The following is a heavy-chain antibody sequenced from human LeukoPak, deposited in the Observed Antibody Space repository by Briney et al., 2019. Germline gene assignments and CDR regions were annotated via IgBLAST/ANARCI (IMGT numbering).Heavy chain of an antibody. J-gene: IGHJ6*02. Sequence: MTSETLSLTCAVYGGSFSDYYWTWIRQSPGEGLEWIGEVKHPGGTNYSPSLRGRVAISVDTSKNQCSLRLTSVTAADTSVFYCARGRGHSSGWGHYYYSLDVWGQGTAVTVSS. CDR1: GGSFSDYY. CDR3: ARGRGHSSGWGHYYYSLDV. V-gene: IGHV4-34*01. D-gene: IGHD3-10*01. CDR2: VKHPGGT.